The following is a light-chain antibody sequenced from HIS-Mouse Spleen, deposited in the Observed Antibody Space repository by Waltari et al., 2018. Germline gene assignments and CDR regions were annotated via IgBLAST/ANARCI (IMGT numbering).Light chain of an antibody. V-gene: IGKV2-28*01. CDR2: LGS. CDR1: QTLLHSNGYNY. CDR3: MQALQTPRT. J-gene: IGKJ1*01. Sequence: DIVMTQSPLSLPVPPGEPAAISCRSSQTLLHSNGYNYLDWYLKKPGQSPQLLIYLGSNRASGVPDRFSGSGSGTDFTLKISRVEAEDVGVYYCMQALQTPRTFGQGTKVEIK.